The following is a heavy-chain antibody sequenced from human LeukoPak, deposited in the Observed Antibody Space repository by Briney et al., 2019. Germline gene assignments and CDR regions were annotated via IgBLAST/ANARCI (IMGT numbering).Heavy chain of an antibody. Sequence: SPSETLSLTCTVSGGSISSSSYSWGWIRQPPGKGLEWIGSIYYSGSTYYNPSLKSRVTISVDTSKNQFSLKLSSVTAADTAVYYCASIGYSSSWYWENYYYYYYMDVWGKGTTVTVSS. J-gene: IGHJ6*03. CDR2: IYYSGST. CDR3: ASIGYSSSWYWENYYYYYYMDV. D-gene: IGHD6-13*01. V-gene: IGHV4-39*07. CDR1: GGSISSSSYS.